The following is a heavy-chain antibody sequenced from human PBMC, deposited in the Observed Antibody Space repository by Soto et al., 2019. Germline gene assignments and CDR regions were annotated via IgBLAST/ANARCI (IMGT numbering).Heavy chain of an antibody. V-gene: IGHV4-59*08. CDR3: ARHYAVVLYHFDY. J-gene: IGHJ4*02. CDR2: IYYSGST. Sequence: SETLSLSCTVSAGFMSTYYWLGCRQPPGKGLEWIGYIYYSGSTNYNPSLKSRVTISVDTSKNQFSLKLNSVTAADTAVYYCARHYAVVLYHFDYWGLGTLVTVS. CDR1: AGFMSTYY. D-gene: IGHD2-15*01.